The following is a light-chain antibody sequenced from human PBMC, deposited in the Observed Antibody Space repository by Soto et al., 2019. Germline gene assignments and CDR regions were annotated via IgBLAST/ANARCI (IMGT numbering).Light chain of an antibody. Sequence: EIVLTQSPGTLSLSPGEGATLSCRASQSVSSSYLAWYQQKPGQAPRLLIYGASSRATGIPDRFSGSGCGTDFTLTIGRLEPEDFAVYYCQQYGSSPWTFGQGTKVEVK. J-gene: IGKJ1*01. CDR3: QQYGSSPWT. CDR2: GAS. CDR1: QSVSSSY. V-gene: IGKV3-20*01.